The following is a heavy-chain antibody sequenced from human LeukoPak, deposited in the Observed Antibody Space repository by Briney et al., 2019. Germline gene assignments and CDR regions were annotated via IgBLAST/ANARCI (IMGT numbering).Heavy chain of an antibody. CDR2: ISGSGGST. Sequence: AGGSLRLSCAASGSTFSSYAMSWVRQAPGKGLEWVSAISGSGGSTYYADSVKGRFTISRDNSKNTLYLQMNSLRAEDTAVYYCAKDPYCSSTSCYPRGNWFDPWGQGTLVTVSS. D-gene: IGHD2-2*01. CDR1: GSTFSSYA. J-gene: IGHJ5*02. CDR3: AKDPYCSSTSCYPRGNWFDP. V-gene: IGHV3-23*01.